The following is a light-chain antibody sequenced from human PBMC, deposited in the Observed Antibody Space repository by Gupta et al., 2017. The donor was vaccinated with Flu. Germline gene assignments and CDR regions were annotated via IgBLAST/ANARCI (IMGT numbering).Light chain of an antibody. V-gene: IGKV1-5*03. Sequence: GDRVTITCRASKSISTWLAWYQQKPGKVPKLLIYRASSLDVGVPLRFSASGSGTEFTLTISSLQSDDFATYYCQQYKIYPLTFGGGTRVE. CDR1: KSISTW. J-gene: IGKJ4*01. CDR2: RAS. CDR3: QQYKIYPLT.